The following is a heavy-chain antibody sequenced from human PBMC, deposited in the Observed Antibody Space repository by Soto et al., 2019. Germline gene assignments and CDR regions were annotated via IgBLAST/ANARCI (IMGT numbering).Heavy chain of an antibody. Sequence: GESLKISCKGSGYSFTSYWIGWVRQMPGKGLEWMGIIYPGDSDTRYSPSFQGQVTISADKSISTAYLQWSSLKASDTAMYYCARHENGCSGVRCSPNATFVLWGTVTLATV. CDR2: IYPGDSDT. J-gene: IGHJ3*01. CDR3: ARHENGCSGVRCSPNATFVL. D-gene: IGHD2-15*01. V-gene: IGHV5-51*01. CDR1: GYSFTSYW.